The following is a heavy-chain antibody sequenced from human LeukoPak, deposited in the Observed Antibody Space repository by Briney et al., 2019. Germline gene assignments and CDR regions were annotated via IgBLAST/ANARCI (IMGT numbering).Heavy chain of an antibody. CDR1: GGSISSGSYY. D-gene: IGHD4-17*01. CDR3: AREHGDYPDY. Sequence: SETLSLTCTVSGGSISSGSYYWSWIRQPAGKGLEGIGRIYTSGSTNYNPSLKSRVTISVDTSKNQFSLKLSSVTAADTAVYYCAREHGDYPDYWGQGTLVTVSS. V-gene: IGHV4-61*02. J-gene: IGHJ4*02. CDR2: IYTSGST.